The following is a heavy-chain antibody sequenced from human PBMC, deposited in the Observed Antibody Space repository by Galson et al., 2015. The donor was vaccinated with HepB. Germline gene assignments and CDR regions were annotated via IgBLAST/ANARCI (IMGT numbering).Heavy chain of an antibody. D-gene: IGHD1-26*01. CDR2: ISSSSSTI. V-gene: IGHV3-48*02. CDR3: ARDGKWELSYYFDY. CDR1: GFTFGSYS. J-gene: IGHJ4*02. Sequence: LRLSCAASGFTFGSYSMNWVRQAPGKGLEWVSYISSSSSTIYYADSVKGRFTISRDNAKNSLYLQMNSLRDEDTAVYYCARDGKWELSYYFDYWGQGTLVTVSS.